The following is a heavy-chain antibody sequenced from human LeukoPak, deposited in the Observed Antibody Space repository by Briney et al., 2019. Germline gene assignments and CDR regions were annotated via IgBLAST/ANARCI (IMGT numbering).Heavy chain of an antibody. CDR1: GFTFSSYS. V-gene: IGHV3-21*01. Sequence: PGGSLRLSCAASGFTFSSYSMNWVRQAPGKGLEWVSSISSSSSYIYYADSVKGRFTISRDNAKNSLYLQMNSLRAEDAAVYYCARVPNCGGDCFWLDYWGQGTLVTVSS. CDR3: ARVPNCGGDCFWLDY. J-gene: IGHJ4*02. CDR2: ISSSSSYI. D-gene: IGHD2-21*02.